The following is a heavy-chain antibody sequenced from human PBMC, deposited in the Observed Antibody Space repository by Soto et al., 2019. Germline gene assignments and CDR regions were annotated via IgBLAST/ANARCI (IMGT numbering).Heavy chain of an antibody. Sequence: TLSLTCTVSGGSISSSSYYWGWIRQPPGKGLEWIGSIYYSGSTYYNPSLKSRVTISVDTSKNQFSLKLSSVTAADTAVYYCARHEWAKTFDYWGQGTLVTVSS. V-gene: IGHV4-39*01. CDR1: GGSISSSSYY. D-gene: IGHD2-8*01. J-gene: IGHJ4*02. CDR3: ARHEWAKTFDY. CDR2: IYYSGST.